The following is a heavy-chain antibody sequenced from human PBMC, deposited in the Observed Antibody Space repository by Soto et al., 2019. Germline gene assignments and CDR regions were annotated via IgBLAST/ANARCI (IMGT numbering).Heavy chain of an antibody. CDR1: GGSISSSSYY. CDR3: ASSGSYHKHAEDV. J-gene: IGHJ6*02. Sequence: SETLSLTCTVSGGSISSSSYYWSWIRQPPGKGLEWIGSIYYSGSTYYNPSLKRRVTISVDTSKNQFSLKLSSVTAADTAVYHCASSGSYHKHAEDVGGQGTTVTVSS. CDR2: IYYSGST. D-gene: IGHD1-26*01. V-gene: IGHV4-39*01.